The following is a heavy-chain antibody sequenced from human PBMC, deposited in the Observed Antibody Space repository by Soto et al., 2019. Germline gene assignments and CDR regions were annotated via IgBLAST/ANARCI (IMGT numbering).Heavy chain of an antibody. V-gene: IGHV4-4*02. CDR2: IYHSGST. J-gene: IGHJ5*02. Sequence: WGLLPPEKGLEWIGEIYHSGSTNYNPSLKSRVTISIDKSKNQFSLNLTSVTAADTAVYYCAHSEEIGWPVDPWGQGTLVTVSS. D-gene: IGHD2-15*01. CDR3: AHSEEIGWPVDP.